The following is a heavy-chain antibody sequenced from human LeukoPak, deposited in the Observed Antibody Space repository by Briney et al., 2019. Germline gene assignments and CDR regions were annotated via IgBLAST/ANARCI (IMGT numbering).Heavy chain of an antibody. CDR1: GYTLTELS. D-gene: IGHD3-10*01. CDR3: ATAGYYYGSGSFFDY. J-gene: IGHJ4*02. V-gene: IGHV1-24*01. CDR2: FGPGNGET. Sequence: GASVKVSCKVSGYTLTELSMHWVRQAPGKGLEWMGGFGPGNGETIYAQKFQGRVTMTEDTSTDTAYMELSSLRSEDTAVYYCATAGYYYGSGSFFDYWGQGTLVTVSP.